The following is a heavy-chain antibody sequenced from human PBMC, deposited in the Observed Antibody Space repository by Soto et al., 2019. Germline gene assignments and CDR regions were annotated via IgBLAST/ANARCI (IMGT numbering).Heavy chain of an antibody. CDR3: AREVVETSSLWLDP. V-gene: IGHV1-8*02. CDR2: MNTNTNTT. Sequence: ASVKVSCKASGGTFSSYAINWVRQAPGQGLEWIGWMNTNTNTTDSAEVFEGRVSLTWDTSISTAYMQLNSLKIDDTAVYYCAREVVETSSLWLDPWGQGTLVTVSS. J-gene: IGHJ5*02. CDR1: GGTFSSYA. D-gene: IGHD6-6*01.